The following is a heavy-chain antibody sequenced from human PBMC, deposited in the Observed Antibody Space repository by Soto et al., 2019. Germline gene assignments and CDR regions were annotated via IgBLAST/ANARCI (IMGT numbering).Heavy chain of an antibody. CDR3: ARWAVTRYWYFDL. V-gene: IGHV4-59*01. Sequence: QVQLQESGPGLVKPSETLSLTCTVSGGSISSYYWSWIRQPPGKGLEWIGYIYYSGSTNYNPSLKSRVTISVDTSKNQFSLKLSSVTAADTAVYYCARWAVTRYWYFDLWGRGTLVTVSS. J-gene: IGHJ2*01. D-gene: IGHD4-17*01. CDR1: GGSISSYY. CDR2: IYYSGST.